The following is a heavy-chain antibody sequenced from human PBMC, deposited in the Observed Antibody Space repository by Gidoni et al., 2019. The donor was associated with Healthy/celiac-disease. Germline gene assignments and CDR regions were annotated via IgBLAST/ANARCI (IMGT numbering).Heavy chain of an antibody. Sequence: QVQLVQSGAEVKKPGASVKVSCKASGYTFTSYYMHWVRQAPGQGLEWMGIINPSGGSTSYAQKFQGRVTMTRDTSTSTVYMELSSLRSEDTAVYYCARGSITMVRGGNYYYYYYMDVWGKGTTVTVSS. D-gene: IGHD3-10*01. V-gene: IGHV1-46*01. J-gene: IGHJ6*03. CDR2: INPSGGST. CDR1: GYTFTSYY. CDR3: ARGSITMVRGGNYYYYYYMDV.